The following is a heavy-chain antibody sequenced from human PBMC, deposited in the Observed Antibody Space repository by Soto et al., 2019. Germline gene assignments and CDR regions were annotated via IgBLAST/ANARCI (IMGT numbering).Heavy chain of an antibody. D-gene: IGHD3-10*01. J-gene: IGHJ5*02. Sequence: QVQLQESGPKLVKPSETLSLTCTVSGGSISGFHWSWIRQPPGKGLEWIGYIHYSGSTNYTSSLKCRVTIAVDTSKNQFSLKLSSVTAADTAVYYCARGLRINMVRGVVVWFDPGGQGTLVTVSS. CDR1: GGSISGFH. CDR3: ARGLRINMVRGVVVWFDP. V-gene: IGHV4-59*01. CDR2: IHYSGST.